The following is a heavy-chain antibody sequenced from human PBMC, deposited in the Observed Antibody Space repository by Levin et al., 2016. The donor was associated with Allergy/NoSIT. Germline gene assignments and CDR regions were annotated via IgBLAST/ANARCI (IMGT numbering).Heavy chain of an antibody. V-gene: IGHV4-34*01. CDR3: ARGQNCSGGSCYSVYFDY. J-gene: IGHJ4*02. D-gene: IGHD2-15*01. Sequence: SETLSLTCAVYGGSFSGYYWSWIRQPPGKGLEWIGEINHSGSTNYNPSLKSRVTISVDTSKNQFSLKLSSVTAADTAVYYCARGQNCSGGSCYSVYFDYWGQGTLVTVSS. CDR1: GGSFSGYY. CDR2: INHSGST.